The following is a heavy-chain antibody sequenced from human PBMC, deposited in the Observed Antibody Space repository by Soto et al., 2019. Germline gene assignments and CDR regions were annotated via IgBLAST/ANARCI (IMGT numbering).Heavy chain of an antibody. CDR1: GYTFTNYG. CDR3: SRGRRSETYGRY. CDR2: ISAYGGNT. V-gene: IGHV1-18*03. J-gene: IGHJ4*02. D-gene: IGHD3-10*01. Sequence: GGLVKCSCKASGYTFTNYGISWVRQAPGQGREWMGWISAYGGNTNYAQNLQGRVTMTTDTSTSTAYMELGSLRYDDMAVYYCSRGRRSETYGRYWGQGTLVTVSS.